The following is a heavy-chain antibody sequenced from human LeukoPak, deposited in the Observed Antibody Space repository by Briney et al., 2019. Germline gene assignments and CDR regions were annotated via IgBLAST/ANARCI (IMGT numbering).Heavy chain of an antibody. V-gene: IGHV3-15*01. Sequence: GGSLRLSCVDSGFTFTNAWMSWVRQAPGKGLEWIGRIKSKTDGETTTYAEPVRGRFTIARDDSKSAVYLQMNSLKIEDTAVYYCTTDLGTYYHGSQRLIPIDYWGQGTLVTVSS. D-gene: IGHD3-10*01. CDR2: IKSKTDGETT. CDR1: GFTFTNAW. J-gene: IGHJ4*02. CDR3: TTDLGTYYHGSQRLIPIDY.